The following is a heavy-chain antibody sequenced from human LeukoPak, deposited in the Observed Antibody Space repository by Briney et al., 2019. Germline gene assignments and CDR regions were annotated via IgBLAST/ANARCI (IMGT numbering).Heavy chain of an antibody. D-gene: IGHD2-2*01. V-gene: IGHV1-18*04. Sequence: ASVKVSCKASGYTFTDYYMHWVRQAPGQGFEWMGWISAYNGNTNYAQHLQGRVTMTTDTSTSTAYMELRSLRSDDTAVYYCASGSSQPSNSCRNYYYCYGMDVWGQGTTVTVSS. J-gene: IGHJ6*02. CDR2: ISAYNGNT. CDR3: ASGSSQPSNSCRNYYYCYGMDV. CDR1: GYTFTDYY.